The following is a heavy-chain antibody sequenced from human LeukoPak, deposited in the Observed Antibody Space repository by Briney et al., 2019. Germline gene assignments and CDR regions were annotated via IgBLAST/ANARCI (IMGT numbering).Heavy chain of an antibody. D-gene: IGHD3-10*01. CDR2: LSSSSSYI. Sequence: GGSLRLSCAASGFTFNSYNMNWVRQAPGKGLEWVSSLSSSSSYIYYAGSVKGRFTISRDNAKNSLYLQMNSLRAEDTAVYYCAKGNYYGSGTYYGDWGQGTLVTVSS. J-gene: IGHJ4*02. V-gene: IGHV3-21*01. CDR3: AKGNYYGSGTYYGD. CDR1: GFTFNSYN.